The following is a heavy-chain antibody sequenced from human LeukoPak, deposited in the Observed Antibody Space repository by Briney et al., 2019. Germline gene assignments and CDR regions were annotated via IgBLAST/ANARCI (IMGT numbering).Heavy chain of an antibody. CDR2: IYYSGST. CDR1: GGSVSSHQ. D-gene: IGHD4-11*01. CDR3: ARGVLTTVSYYMDV. Sequence: SETLSLTCTVSGGSVSSHQWSWIRQPPGKGLEWIGYIYYSGSTNCNPSLKSRFTISIDTSNNRFSLKLSSVTAADTAVYYCARGVLTTVSYYMDVWGNGTTVTVSS. J-gene: IGHJ6*03. V-gene: IGHV4-59*02.